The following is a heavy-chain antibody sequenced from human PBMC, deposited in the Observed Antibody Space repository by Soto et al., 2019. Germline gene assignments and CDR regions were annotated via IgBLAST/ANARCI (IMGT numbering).Heavy chain of an antibody. CDR3: ARAAGDYDSSGYLDY. J-gene: IGHJ4*02. D-gene: IGHD3-22*01. Sequence: GGSLRLSCAASGFTVSSNYMSWVRQAPGKGLEWVSVIYIGGSTYYADSVKGRCTISRDNSKNTLYLQMNSLRAEDTVVYYCARAAGDYDSSGYLDYGGQGTLVTVSS. CDR1: GFTVSSNY. V-gene: IGHV3-53*01. CDR2: IYIGGST.